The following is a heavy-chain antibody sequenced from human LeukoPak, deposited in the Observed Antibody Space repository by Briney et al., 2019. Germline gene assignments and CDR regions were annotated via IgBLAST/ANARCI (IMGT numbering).Heavy chain of an antibody. J-gene: IGHJ4*02. D-gene: IGHD3-9*01. CDR2: ISYDGSNK. CDR1: GFTFSSYG. Sequence: GRSLRLSCAASGFTFSSYGMHWARQAPGKGLEWVAVISYDGSNKYYADSVKGRFTISRDNSKNTLYLQMNSLRAEDTAVYYCAKGGILTGYQFDYWGQGTLVTVSS. V-gene: IGHV3-30*18. CDR3: AKGGILTGYQFDY.